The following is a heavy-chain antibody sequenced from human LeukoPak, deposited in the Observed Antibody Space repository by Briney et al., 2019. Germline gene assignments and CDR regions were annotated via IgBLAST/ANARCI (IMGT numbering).Heavy chain of an antibody. CDR3: AKRPLLVRYYYYYMDV. Sequence: PGRSLRLSCAASGFTFSSYGMHWVRQAPGKGLEWVAVISYDGSNKYYADSVKGRFTISRDNSKNTLYLQMNSLRAEDTAVYYCAKRPLLVRYYYYYMDVWGKGTTVTVSS. J-gene: IGHJ6*03. V-gene: IGHV3-30*18. CDR1: GFTFSSYG. CDR2: ISYDGSNK. D-gene: IGHD2-2*01.